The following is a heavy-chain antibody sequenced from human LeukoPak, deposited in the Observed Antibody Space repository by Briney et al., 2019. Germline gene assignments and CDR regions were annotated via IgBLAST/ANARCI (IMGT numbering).Heavy chain of an antibody. CDR3: ARDFVAAAGYYYYGMDV. D-gene: IGHD6-13*01. CDR2: ISYDGSNK. V-gene: IGHV3-30*04. Sequence: GRSLRLSCAASGFTFSSYAMLWVRQAPGKGLEWVAVISYDGSNKYYADSVKGRFTISRDNSKNTLYLQMNSLRAEDTAVYYCARDFVAAAGYYYYGMDVWGQGTTVTVSS. J-gene: IGHJ6*02. CDR1: GFTFSSYA.